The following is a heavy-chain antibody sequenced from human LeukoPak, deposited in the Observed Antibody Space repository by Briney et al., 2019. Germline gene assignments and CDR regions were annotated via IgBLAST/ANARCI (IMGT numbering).Heavy chain of an antibody. CDR1: GFTFSSYA. CDR2: ISYDGSNK. Sequence: GGSLRLSCAASGFTFSSYAMHWVRRAPGKGLEWVALISYDGSNKYYADSVKGRFTISRDNSKNTLYLQMNSLRADDTAVYYCARGRDGYNLVDAFDIWGQGIMVTVSS. D-gene: IGHD5-24*01. V-gene: IGHV3-30*04. J-gene: IGHJ3*02. CDR3: ARGRDGYNLVDAFDI.